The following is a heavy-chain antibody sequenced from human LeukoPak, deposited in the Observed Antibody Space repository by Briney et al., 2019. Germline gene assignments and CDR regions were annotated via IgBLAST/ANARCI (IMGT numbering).Heavy chain of an antibody. Sequence: GGSLRLSCAASGFTFSSYGTHWVRQAPGKGLEWVAFIWYDGSKQYYADSVKGRFTISRDNSKNTLYLQMNSLRAEDTAVYYCAKDLALYYYDSSGPDYWGQGTLVTVSS. CDR3: AKDLALYYYDSSGPDY. J-gene: IGHJ4*02. D-gene: IGHD3-22*01. CDR2: IWYDGSKQ. V-gene: IGHV3-30*02. CDR1: GFTFSSYG.